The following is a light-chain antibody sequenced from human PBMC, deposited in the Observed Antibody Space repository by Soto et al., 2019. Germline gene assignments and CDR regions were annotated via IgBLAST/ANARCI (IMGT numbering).Light chain of an antibody. CDR3: CSCTTSSTYV. J-gene: IGLJ1*01. CDR1: SSDIGTYNH. CDR2: DVS. Sequence: QSALTQPASVSGSPGQSITISCTGTSSDIGTYNHVSWYQQLPGKAPKLIIHDVSNRPSGVSDRFSGSKSGNTASLTISGLQAEDEADYSCCSCTTSSTYVFGSGTKVTVL. V-gene: IGLV2-14*03.